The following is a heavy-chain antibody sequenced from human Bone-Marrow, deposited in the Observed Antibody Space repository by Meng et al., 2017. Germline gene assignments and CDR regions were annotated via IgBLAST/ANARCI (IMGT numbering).Heavy chain of an antibody. D-gene: IGHD4-17*01. V-gene: IGHV4-59*01. CDR2: IYYSGST. J-gene: IGHJ5*02. Sequence: TLSLTCTVSGGSISSYYWSWIRQPPGKGLEWIGYIYYSGSTNYNPSLKSRVTISVDTSKNQFSLKLSSVTAADTAVYYCARSLDYGDYISWFDPWGQGTLVTVSS. CDR1: GGSISSYY. CDR3: ARSLDYGDYISWFDP.